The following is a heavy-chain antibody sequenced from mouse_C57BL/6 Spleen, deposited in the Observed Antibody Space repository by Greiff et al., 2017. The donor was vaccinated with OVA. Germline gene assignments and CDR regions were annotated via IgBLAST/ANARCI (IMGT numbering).Heavy chain of an antibody. CDR1: GYTFTDYE. J-gene: IGHJ2*02. V-gene: IGHV1-15*01. CDR3: TRSPYGYPFDY. D-gene: IGHD2-2*01. CDR2: IDPETGGT. Sequence: QVQLQQSGAELVRPGASVTLSCKASGYTFTDYEMHWVKQTPVHGLEWIGAIDPETGGTAYNQKFKGKAILTADKSSSTDYMELRSLTSEDSAVYYCTRSPYGYPFDYWGQGTSLTVSS.